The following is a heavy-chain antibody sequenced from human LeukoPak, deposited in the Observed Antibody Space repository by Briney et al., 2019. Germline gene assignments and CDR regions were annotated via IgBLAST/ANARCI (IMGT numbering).Heavy chain of an antibody. V-gene: IGHV3-23*01. Sequence: PGGSLRLSCAASGFXFSSYAMSWVRQAPGKGLEWVSAISGSGGSTYYADSVKGRFTISRDNSKNALYLQMNSLRAEDTAVYYCAGFTHSPQFDPWGQGTLVTVSS. D-gene: IGHD2-21*01. J-gene: IGHJ5*02. CDR1: GFXFSSYA. CDR2: ISGSGGST. CDR3: AGFTHSPQFDP.